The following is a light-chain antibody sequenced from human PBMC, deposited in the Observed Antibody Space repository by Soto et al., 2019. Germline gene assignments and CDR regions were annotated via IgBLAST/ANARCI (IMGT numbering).Light chain of an antibody. CDR1: RSDAGNYNL. Sequence: QSVLTQPASVSGSPGQSITFSCTGTRSDAGNYNLVSWYQQRPGKAPKLMIYEGSKRPSGVSDRFSGSKSGITASLTISGLQAEDEADYYCCSYADTTTYVFGTGTKVTVL. CDR3: CSYADTTTYV. CDR2: EGS. J-gene: IGLJ1*01. V-gene: IGLV2-23*01.